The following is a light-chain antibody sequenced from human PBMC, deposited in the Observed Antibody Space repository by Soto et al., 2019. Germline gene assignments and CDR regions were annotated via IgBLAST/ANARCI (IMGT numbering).Light chain of an antibody. CDR3: CSLTTSHTYV. CDR1: SSDIGHYDY. Sequence: QSVLTQPAAVSGSPGQSITISCTGTSSDIGHYDYVSWYQQHPGKAPKLMIYHVTYRPSGVSNRYSGPKSGNSASLTISGLQADDEADYYCCSLTTSHTYVFGSGTKVTVL. J-gene: IGLJ1*01. V-gene: IGLV2-14*03. CDR2: HVT.